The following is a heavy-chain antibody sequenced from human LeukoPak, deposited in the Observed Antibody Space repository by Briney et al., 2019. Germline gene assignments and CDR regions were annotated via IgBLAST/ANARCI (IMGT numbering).Heavy chain of an antibody. D-gene: IGHD3-3*01. Sequence: ASVKVSCKASGGTFTSYYMHWVRQAPGQGLEWMGIINPSGGSTSYTQKFQGRVTMTRDTSTSTVYMELSSLRSEDTAVYYCARDRGNYDFWSGYTLNWFDPWGQGTLVTVSS. CDR2: INPSGGST. CDR3: ARDRGNYDFWSGYTLNWFDP. J-gene: IGHJ5*02. V-gene: IGHV1-46*01. CDR1: GGTFTSYY.